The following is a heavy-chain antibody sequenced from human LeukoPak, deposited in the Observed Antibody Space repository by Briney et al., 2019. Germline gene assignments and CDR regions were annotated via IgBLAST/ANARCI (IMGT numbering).Heavy chain of an antibody. Sequence: GWVRRASGKGLEWIGSIYYSGSTYYNPSLKSRVTISVDTSKNQFSLKLSSVTAADTAVYYCARRAVAGTHSYFDYWGQGTLVTVSS. V-gene: IGHV4-39*07. CDR3: ARRAVAGTHSYFDY. J-gene: IGHJ4*02. D-gene: IGHD6-19*01. CDR2: IYYSGST.